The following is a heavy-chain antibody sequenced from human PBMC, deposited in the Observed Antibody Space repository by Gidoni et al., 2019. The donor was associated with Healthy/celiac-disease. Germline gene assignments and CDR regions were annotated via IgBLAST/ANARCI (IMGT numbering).Heavy chain of an antibody. D-gene: IGHD3-10*01. CDR2: IKSKTDGGTT. CDR3: TTSYGHEDYYYYYGMDV. CDR1: GFTFSNAW. Sequence: EVQLVESGGGLVKPGGSLRLSCAASGFTFSNAWMSWVRQAPGKGLEWVGRIKSKTDGGTTDYAAPVKGRFTISRDDSKNTLYLQMNSLKTEDTAVYYCTTSYGHEDYYYYYGMDVWGQGTTVTVSS. V-gene: IGHV3-15*01. J-gene: IGHJ6*02.